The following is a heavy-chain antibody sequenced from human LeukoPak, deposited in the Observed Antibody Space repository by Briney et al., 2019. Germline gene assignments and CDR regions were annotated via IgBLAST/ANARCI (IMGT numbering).Heavy chain of an antibody. Sequence: PGGSLRLSCAASGFTFSSYWMSWVRQAPGKGLEWVANIKKDGSEKYYVDSVKGRFTISRDNAKTSLYLQMNSLRAEDTAVYYCAKDPGNIVVRPYYFDDWGQGTLVTVSS. D-gene: IGHD2-15*01. V-gene: IGHV3-7*01. J-gene: IGHJ4*02. CDR2: IKKDGSEK. CDR1: GFTFSSYW. CDR3: AKDPGNIVVRPYYFDD.